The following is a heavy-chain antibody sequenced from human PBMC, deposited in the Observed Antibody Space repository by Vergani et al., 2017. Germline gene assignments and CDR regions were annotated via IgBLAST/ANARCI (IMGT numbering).Heavy chain of an antibody. V-gene: IGHV5-51*01. CDR3: ARAYQQGYWYFDL. CDR2: IDPGDSDT. J-gene: IGHJ2*01. CDR1: GYSFTSYW. D-gene: IGHD6-13*01. Sequence: EVQLVQSGAEVKKPGESLKISCKGSGYSFTSYWIGWVRPMPGKGMEGMGIIDPGDSDTRYSPSFQGQVTISADKSISTAYLQWSSLKASDTAMYYCARAYQQGYWYFDLWGRGTLVTVSS.